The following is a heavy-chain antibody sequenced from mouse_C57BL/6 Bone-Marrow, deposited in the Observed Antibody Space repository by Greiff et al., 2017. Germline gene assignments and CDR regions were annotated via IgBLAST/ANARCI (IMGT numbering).Heavy chain of an antibody. D-gene: IGHD4-1*01. J-gene: IGHJ2*01. Sequence: QVQLQQSGAELVMPGASVKLSCKASGYTFTSYWMHWVKQRPGQGLEWIGEIDPSDSYTNYNQKFKGKSTLTVDKSSSTAYMQLSSLTSEDSAVYYCARVQTGYYFDYWGQGTTLTVSS. CDR2: IDPSDSYT. CDR3: ARVQTGYYFDY. V-gene: IGHV1-69*01. CDR1: GYTFTSYW.